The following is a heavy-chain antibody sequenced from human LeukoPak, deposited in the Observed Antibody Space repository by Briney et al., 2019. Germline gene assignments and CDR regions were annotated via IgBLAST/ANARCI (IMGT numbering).Heavy chain of an antibody. CDR3: ARAGAVAGIDY. CDR2: INHSGST. CDR1: GGSFSGYY. J-gene: IGHJ4*02. Sequence: SETLSLTCAVYGGSFSGYYWSWIRQPPGKGLEWIGEINHSGSTNYNPSLKSRVTISVDTSKNQFSLKLSSVTAAGTAVYYCARAGAVAGIDYWGQGTLVTVSS. D-gene: IGHD6-19*01. V-gene: IGHV4-34*01.